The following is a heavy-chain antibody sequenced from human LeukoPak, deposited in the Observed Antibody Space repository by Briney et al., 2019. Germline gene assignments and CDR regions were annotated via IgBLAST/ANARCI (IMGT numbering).Heavy chain of an antibody. J-gene: IGHJ4*02. V-gene: IGHV3-21*01. Sequence: GGSLRLSCAASGFTFSGYSMNWVRQAPGKGLEWVSSISSSSSYIYYADSVKGRFTISRDNAKNSLYLQMNSLRAEDTAVYYCARAGEQQLGQYYFDYWGQGTLVTVSS. CDR3: ARAGEQQLGQYYFDY. D-gene: IGHD6-13*01. CDR2: ISSSSSYI. CDR1: GFTFSGYS.